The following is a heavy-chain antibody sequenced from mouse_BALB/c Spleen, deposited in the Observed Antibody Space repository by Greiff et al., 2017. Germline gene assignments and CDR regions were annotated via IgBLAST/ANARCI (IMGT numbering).Heavy chain of an antibody. CDR2: ISSGGSYT. CDR1: GFTFSSYA. D-gene: IGHD1-1*01. V-gene: IGHV5-9-3*01. CDR3: ARAYGSSLDY. Sequence: EVKLVESGGGLVKPGGSLKLSCAASGFTFSSYAMSWVRQTPEKRLEWVATISSGGSYTYYPDSVKGRFTISGDNAKNTLYLQMSSLRSEDTAMYYCARAYGSSLDYWGQGTTLTVSS. J-gene: IGHJ2*01.